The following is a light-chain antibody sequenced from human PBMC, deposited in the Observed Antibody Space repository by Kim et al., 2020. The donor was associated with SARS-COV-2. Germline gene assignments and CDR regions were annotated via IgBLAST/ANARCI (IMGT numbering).Light chain of an antibody. CDR1: SSNIGNNY. Sequence: GQKVPISCSGSSSNIGNNYLSWYQRLPGTAPKLLMYDDNKRPSGIPDRFSGSRSGTSATLGITGLQTGDEADYYCGTWDNSLSAVVFGGGTQLTVL. J-gene: IGLJ2*01. CDR2: DDN. CDR3: GTWDNSLSAVV. V-gene: IGLV1-51*01.